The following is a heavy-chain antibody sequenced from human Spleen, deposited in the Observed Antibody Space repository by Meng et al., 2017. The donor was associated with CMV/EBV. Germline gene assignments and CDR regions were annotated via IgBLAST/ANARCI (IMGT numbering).Heavy chain of an antibody. CDR1: GFTFDDYA. CDR3: ARDRAAFDM. V-gene: IGHV3-9*01. CDR2: ISWNSGSI. Sequence: GGSLRLSCAVSGFTFDDYAMHWVRQAPGKGLEWVSGISWNSGSIGYADSVKGRFTISRDNAKNTLYLQMSGLRAEDTAVYYCARDRAAFDMWGQGTMVTVSS. J-gene: IGHJ3*02.